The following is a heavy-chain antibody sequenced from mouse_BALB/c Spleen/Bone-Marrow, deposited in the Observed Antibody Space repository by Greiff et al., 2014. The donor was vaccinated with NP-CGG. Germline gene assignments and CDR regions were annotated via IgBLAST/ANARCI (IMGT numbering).Heavy chain of an antibody. CDR1: GFTFSSYS. CDR3: SKDGGYDYSYYFDY. V-gene: IGHV5-6-4*01. CDR2: ISSGGHYT. D-gene: IGHD2-4*01. J-gene: IGHJ2*01. Sequence: EVKLVESGGGLVKPGGSLKLSCAASGFTFSSYSMSWVRQTPEKRLEWVATISSGGHYTYYPDSVKGRFTISRDNAKNTLCLQMSSLKSEDTAMYYCSKDGGYDYSYYFDYWGQGTTLTVSS.